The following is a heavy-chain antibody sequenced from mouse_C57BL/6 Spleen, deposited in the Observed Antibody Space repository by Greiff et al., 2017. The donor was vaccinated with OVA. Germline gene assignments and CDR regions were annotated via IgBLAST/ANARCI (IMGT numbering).Heavy chain of an antibody. CDR1: GYAFTNYL. D-gene: IGHD2-2*01. CDR3: ARATMVTTEYFDY. CDR2: INPGGGGT. V-gene: IGHV1-54*01. J-gene: IGHJ2*01. Sequence: QVQLQQSGAELVRPGTSVKVSCKASGYAFTNYLIEWVKQRPGQGLEWIGVINPGGGGTNYNEKFKGKATLTADKSSSTAYMQLSSLTSEDSAVYFCARATMVTTEYFDYWGQGTTLTVSS.